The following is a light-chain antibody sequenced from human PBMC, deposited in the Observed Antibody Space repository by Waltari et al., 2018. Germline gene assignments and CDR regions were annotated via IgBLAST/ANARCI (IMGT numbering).Light chain of an antibody. CDR3: CSYAGRATWA. CDR1: SSDVGGYAY. CDR2: DVS. J-gene: IGLJ3*02. V-gene: IGLV2-11*01. Sequence: QSALTQPRSVSGSPGHSVTIPCTGTSSDVGGYAYVSWYQQYPGKAPKHVIYDVSKRPSGVPGRFSGSKSSNTASLTISGLQAEDEADYNCCSYAGRATWAFGGGTKLTVL.